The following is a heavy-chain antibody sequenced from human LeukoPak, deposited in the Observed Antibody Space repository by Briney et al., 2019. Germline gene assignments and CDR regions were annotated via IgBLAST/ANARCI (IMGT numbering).Heavy chain of an antibody. CDR2: ISSNGGTT. D-gene: IGHD3-16*01. V-gene: IGHV3-64*02. CDR1: GFTFSSYS. Sequence: PGGSLRLSCAASGFTFSSYSMHWVRQAPGKGLGYVSTISSNGGTTYYADSVKGRFTISRDNSKNTLYLQMGSLRAEDMAMYYCARSTLMIARALDYWGQGILVTVSS. CDR3: ARSTLMIARALDY. J-gene: IGHJ4*02.